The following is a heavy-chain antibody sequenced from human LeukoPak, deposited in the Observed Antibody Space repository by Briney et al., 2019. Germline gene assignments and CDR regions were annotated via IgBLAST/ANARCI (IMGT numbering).Heavy chain of an antibody. CDR3: TRDRGTYNWFDP. D-gene: IGHD2-15*01. CDR1: GFTFSGSA. CDR2: IDKKDNLYAT. J-gene: IGHJ5*02. Sequence: PGGSLRLSCVASGFTFSGSAVHWVRQSSGKGLEWVGHIDKKDNLYATAYAESVKGRFTNSRDDSKDTAFLHMDSLKTEDTALYYCTRDRGTYNWFDPWGQGTLVTVSS. V-gene: IGHV3-73*01.